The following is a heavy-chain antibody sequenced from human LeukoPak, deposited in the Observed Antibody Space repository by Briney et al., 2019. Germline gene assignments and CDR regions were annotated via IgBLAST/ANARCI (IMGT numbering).Heavy chain of an antibody. CDR2: MNPNGGNT. V-gene: IGHV1-8*01. D-gene: IGHD3-16*02. Sequence: ASVKVSCKASGYTFTSYDINWVRQATGQGLEWMGWMNPNGGNTGYAQKFQGRVTMTRNTSISTAYMELSSLRSEDTAVYYCARGRGITFGGVIVSNWFDPWGQGTLVTVSS. CDR3: ARGRGITFGGVIVSNWFDP. CDR1: GYTFTSYD. J-gene: IGHJ5*02.